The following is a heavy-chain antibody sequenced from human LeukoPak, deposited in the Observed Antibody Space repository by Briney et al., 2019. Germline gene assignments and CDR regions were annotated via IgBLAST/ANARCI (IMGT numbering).Heavy chain of an antibody. J-gene: IGHJ3*02. CDR1: GFTFSSYW. Sequence: QPGGYLRLSCAASGFTFSSYWMHWVRQAPGKGLVWVSRINSDGSSTSYADSVKGRFTISRDNAKNTLYLQMNSLRAEDTAVYYCARYDYGDRDAFDIWGQGTMVTVSS. CDR3: ARYDYGDRDAFDI. CDR2: INSDGSST. V-gene: IGHV3-74*01. D-gene: IGHD4-17*01.